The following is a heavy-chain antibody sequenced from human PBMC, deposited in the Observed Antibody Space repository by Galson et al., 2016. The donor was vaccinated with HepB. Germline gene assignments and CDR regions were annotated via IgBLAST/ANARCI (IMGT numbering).Heavy chain of an antibody. CDR3: AMGEEGRGPAPYFEA. J-gene: IGHJ4*02. D-gene: IGHD3-10*01. CDR1: GGSVSSGPYY. CDR2: ISYTGSI. V-gene: IGHV4-61*01. Sequence: SETLSLTCSVSGGSVSSGPYYWTWIRQPPGKGLESLGYISYTGSIDYNPSLRSRLTILRDKSKNQFSLTVKSVTPADTAVYFCAMGEEGRGPAPYFEAWGQGKLVSVSS.